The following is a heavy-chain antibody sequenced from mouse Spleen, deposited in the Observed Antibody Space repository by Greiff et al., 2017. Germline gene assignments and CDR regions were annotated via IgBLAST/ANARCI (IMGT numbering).Heavy chain of an antibody. CDR1: GFTFSSYA. J-gene: IGHJ2*01. Sequence: EVQLVESGGGLVKPGGSLKLSCAASGFTFSSYAMSWVRQTPEKRLEWVATISSGGSYTYYPDSVKGRFTISRDNAKNTLYLQMSSLRSEDTAMYYCARDSSGNGYFDYWGQGTTLTVSS. V-gene: IGHV5-9-3*01. CDR2: ISSGGSYT. D-gene: IGHD3-2*01. CDR3: ARDSSGNGYFDY.